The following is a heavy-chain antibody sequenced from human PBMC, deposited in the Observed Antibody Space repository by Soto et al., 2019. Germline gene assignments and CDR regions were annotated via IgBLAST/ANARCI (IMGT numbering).Heavy chain of an antibody. Sequence: PGGSLRLSCAASGFTFSSYSMNWVRQAPGKGLEWVSYISSSSSTIYYADSVKGRFTISRDNAKNSLYLQMNSLRAEDTAVYYCARDIAARLVRWYFDLWGRGTLVTVSS. CDR2: ISSSSSTI. D-gene: IGHD6-6*01. CDR1: GFTFSSYS. V-gene: IGHV3-48*01. J-gene: IGHJ2*01. CDR3: ARDIAARLVRWYFDL.